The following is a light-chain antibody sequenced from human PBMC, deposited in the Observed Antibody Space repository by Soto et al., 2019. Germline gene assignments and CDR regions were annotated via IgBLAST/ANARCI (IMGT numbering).Light chain of an antibody. V-gene: IGKV3-11*01. CDR1: QSISRY. Sequence: ALTQSRATLSLSRGEGATLSCRASQSISRYLAWYQQKPGQAPRLLIYDASNRATGIPARFSGSGSGTDFTLTISSLEPEDFAVYYCQQETFGQGTSLEIK. J-gene: IGKJ5*01. CDR2: DAS. CDR3: QQET.